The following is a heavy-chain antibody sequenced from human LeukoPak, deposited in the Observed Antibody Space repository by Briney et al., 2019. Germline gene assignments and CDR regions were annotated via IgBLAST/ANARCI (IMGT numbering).Heavy chain of an antibody. V-gene: IGHV1-46*04. CDR3: VREGPEEDY. Sequence: ASVKVSCKASGYTFTDYYMQWVRQAPGQGLDWMGMINPRSGATIYVPQLQGRITMTRDKATRTVYLELSSLRFEDAALYYCVREGPEEDYWGQGTKVTVSS. CDR1: GYTFTDYY. J-gene: IGHJ4*02. CDR2: INPRSGAT.